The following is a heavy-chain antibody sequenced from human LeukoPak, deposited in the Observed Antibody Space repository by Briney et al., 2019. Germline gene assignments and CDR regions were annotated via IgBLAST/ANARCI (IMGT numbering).Heavy chain of an antibody. J-gene: IGHJ3*02. D-gene: IGHD3-3*01. CDR3: ARDLGYDFWSGYSAFDI. V-gene: IGHV4-4*07. Sequence: SETLSLTCTVSGGSISSYYWSWIRQPAGKGLEWIGRIYTSGSTNYNPSLKSRVTMSVDTSKNQFSLKLSSVTAADTAVYYCARDLGYDFWSGYSAFDIWGQGTMVTVSS. CDR1: GGSISSYY. CDR2: IYTSGST.